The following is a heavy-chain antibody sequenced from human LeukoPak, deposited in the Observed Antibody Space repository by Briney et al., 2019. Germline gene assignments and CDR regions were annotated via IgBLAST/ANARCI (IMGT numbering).Heavy chain of an antibody. V-gene: IGHV4-39*01. CDR1: GGSISSSSYY. CDR2: IYYSGST. CDR3: ARLYNWHYVGLDY. D-gene: IGHD1-7*01. Sequence: SETLSLTCTVSGGSISSSSYYWGWIRQPPGKGLEWIGSIYYSGSTYYSPSLKSRVTVSVDTSKSQFSLKLTSVTAADTAVYFCARLYNWHYVGLDYWGQGALVTVSS. J-gene: IGHJ4*02.